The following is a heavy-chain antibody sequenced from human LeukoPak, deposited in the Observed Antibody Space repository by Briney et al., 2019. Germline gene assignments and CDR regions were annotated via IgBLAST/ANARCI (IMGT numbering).Heavy chain of an antibody. D-gene: IGHD3-9*01. CDR1: GGSISSYY. Sequence: SETLSLTCTVSGGSISSYYWSCIRQPPGKGLEWIGHISYSGSTNYNPSLKSRVTISVDMSKNQFSLKLSSVTAADTAVYYCASARRLRYFFDPWGQGTLVTVSS. V-gene: IGHV4-59*12. CDR3: ASARRLRYFFDP. CDR2: ISYSGST. J-gene: IGHJ5*02.